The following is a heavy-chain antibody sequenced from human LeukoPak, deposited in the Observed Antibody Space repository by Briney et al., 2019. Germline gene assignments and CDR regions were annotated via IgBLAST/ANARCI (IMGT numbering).Heavy chain of an antibody. J-gene: IGHJ4*02. CDR1: GFTFDNFA. CDR3: ARELFDFDY. D-gene: IGHD3-10*01. CDR2: ITGSGGST. V-gene: IGHV3-23*01. Sequence: GGSLRLSCAPSGFTFDNFAMTWVRQAPGKGLEWVSEITGSGGSTYYADSVKGRFTISRDNSKNTLYLQMNSLRAEDTAIYYCARELFDFDYWGQGTLITVSS.